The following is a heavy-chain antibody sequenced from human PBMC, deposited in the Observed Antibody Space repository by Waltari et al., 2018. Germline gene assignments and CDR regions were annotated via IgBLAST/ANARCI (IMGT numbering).Heavy chain of an antibody. V-gene: IGHV3-74*01. J-gene: IGHJ4*02. CDR1: GFIFSTYW. CDR2: ITTDGSIT. Sequence: EVQLVESGGGLVQPGGSLRLSCAASGFIFSTYWMHWVRQAPGKGLVSVSQITTDGSITNYADSVKGRFTISRDNAKNTLFLQMNSLRAEDTAVYYCVLYSSSFLGDCWGQGTLVTVSS. CDR3: VLYSSSFLGDC. D-gene: IGHD6-13*01.